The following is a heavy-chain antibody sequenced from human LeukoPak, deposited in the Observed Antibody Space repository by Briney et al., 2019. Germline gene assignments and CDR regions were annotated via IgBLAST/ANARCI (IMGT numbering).Heavy chain of an antibody. Sequence: SVKVSCKASGGTFNSHAINWVRQAPGHGLEWMGAIIPLFNRPNYAEKFQGRLTITADEASSTACMEMSRLRSDDTAVYYCAREGTGSNWWRAFDIWGQGTMVTVSS. CDR3: AREGTGSNWWRAFDI. V-gene: IGHV1-69*13. CDR1: GGTFNSHA. J-gene: IGHJ3*02. CDR2: IIPLFNRP. D-gene: IGHD3/OR15-3a*01.